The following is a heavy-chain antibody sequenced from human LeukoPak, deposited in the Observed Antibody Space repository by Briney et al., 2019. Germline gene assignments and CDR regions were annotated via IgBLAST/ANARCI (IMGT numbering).Heavy chain of an antibody. J-gene: IGHJ4*02. CDR3: TRDQTPYY. CDR1: GFTHSNYW. Sequence: GGSLRLSCAASGFTHSNYWMTWVRQAPGKGLEWVGFIRSKIYGGTPEYAASVKGRFTISRDDSKGIAYLQMNSLKTEDTAVYYCTRDQTPYYWGQGTLVTVSS. CDR2: IRSKIYGGTP. V-gene: IGHV3-49*04.